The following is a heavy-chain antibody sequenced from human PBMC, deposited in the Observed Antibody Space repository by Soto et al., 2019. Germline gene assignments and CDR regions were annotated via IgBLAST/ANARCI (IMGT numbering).Heavy chain of an antibody. Sequence: GGSLRLSCAASGFTFSNFAMSWIRQAPGKGLEWVSGISGSAYSTFYADSVKGRFTISRDNSKNTLYLQMNSLRAEDTAVYYCAKGFFLTRTYSPYYFDYSGQGTLVTVSS. CDR1: GFTFSNFA. D-gene: IGHD2-15*01. V-gene: IGHV3-23*01. CDR2: ISGSAYST. CDR3: AKGFFLTRTYSPYYFDY. J-gene: IGHJ4*02.